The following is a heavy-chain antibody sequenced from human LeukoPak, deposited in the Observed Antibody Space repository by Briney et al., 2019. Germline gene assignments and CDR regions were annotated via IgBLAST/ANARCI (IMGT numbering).Heavy chain of an antibody. Sequence: GGSLRLSCAASGFTFSNYAMNWVRQAPGKGLEWVSTIYSGGNTFYADSVKGRFTISRDNSKNTLYFQMNSLRAEDTAVYYCATGRDAYKSGCWGQGALVTVSS. CDR3: ATGRDAYKSGC. V-gene: IGHV3-66*01. D-gene: IGHD5-24*01. J-gene: IGHJ4*02. CDR2: IYSGGNT. CDR1: GFTFSNYA.